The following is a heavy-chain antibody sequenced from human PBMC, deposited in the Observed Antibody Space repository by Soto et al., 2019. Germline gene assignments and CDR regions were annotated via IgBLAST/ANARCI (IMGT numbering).Heavy chain of an antibody. CDR2: IYYSGST. J-gene: IGHJ5*02. Sequence: LSLTCTVSDGSITCYYLSWVRQPPGKGLVWIGYIYYSGSTNYNPSLKGRVTISVDTSKNQFSLKLSSVAAADTVVYYCAGMVAATHNWFDPWGQGTLVTVSS. D-gene: IGHD2-15*01. CDR1: DGSITCYY. V-gene: IGHV4-59*01. CDR3: AGMVAATHNWFDP.